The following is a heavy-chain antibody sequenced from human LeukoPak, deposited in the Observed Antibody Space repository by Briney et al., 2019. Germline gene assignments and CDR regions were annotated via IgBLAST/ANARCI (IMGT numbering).Heavy chain of an antibody. V-gene: IGHV3-21*01. Sequence: GGSLRLSCAASGFTFSSYSMNWVRQAPGKGLEWVSSISSSSSYIYYADSVKGRFTISRDNAKNSLYLQMNSLRAEDTAVYYCASMAGDYYDSSGYYLGFDYWGQGTLVTVSS. CDR3: ASMAGDYYDSSGYYLGFDY. CDR1: GFTFSSYS. D-gene: IGHD3-22*01. J-gene: IGHJ4*02. CDR2: ISSSSSYI.